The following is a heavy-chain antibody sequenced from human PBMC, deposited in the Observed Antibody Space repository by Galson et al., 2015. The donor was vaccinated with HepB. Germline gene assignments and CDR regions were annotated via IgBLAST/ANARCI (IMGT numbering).Heavy chain of an antibody. V-gene: IGHV4-4*02. Sequence: ETLSLTCAVSGGSISSSNWWSWVRQPPGKGLEWIGEIYHSGSTNYNPSLKSRVTISVDKSKNQFPLKLSSVTAADTAVYYCARARGIVVVPAQYGMDVWGQGTTVTVSS. D-gene: IGHD2-2*01. CDR2: IYHSGST. CDR3: ARARGIVVVPAQYGMDV. J-gene: IGHJ6*02. CDR1: GGSISSSNW.